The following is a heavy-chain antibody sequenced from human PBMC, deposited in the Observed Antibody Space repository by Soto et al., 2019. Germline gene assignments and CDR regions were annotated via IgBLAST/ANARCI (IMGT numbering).Heavy chain of an antibody. CDR3: ARERVPIAVAVVYYYSGMDV. V-gene: IGHV1-46*01. CDR1: GYTFTSYY. D-gene: IGHD6-19*01. Sequence: GASVKVSCKASGYTFTSYYMHWVRQAPGQGLEWMGIINPSGGSTSYAQKFQGRVTMTRDTSTSTVYMELSSLRSEDTAVYYCARERVPIAVAVVYYYSGMDVWGQGTTVTVSS. CDR2: INPSGGST. J-gene: IGHJ6*02.